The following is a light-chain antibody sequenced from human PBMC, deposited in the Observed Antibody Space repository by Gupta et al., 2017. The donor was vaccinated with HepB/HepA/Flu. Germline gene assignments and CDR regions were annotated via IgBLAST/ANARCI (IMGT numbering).Light chain of an antibody. V-gene: IGLV1-44*01. CDR3: AAWDNSLNVV. Sequence: QSVLPQPPSASGSPGHSVSISCSGSSANVGSNTVTWYQQLPGTAPKLLIYSNNQRPSGVPDRFSGSKSGTSASLIISGLQAEDEADYYCAAWDNSLNVVFGGGTKLTVL. CDR2: SNN. J-gene: IGLJ2*01. CDR1: SANVGSNT.